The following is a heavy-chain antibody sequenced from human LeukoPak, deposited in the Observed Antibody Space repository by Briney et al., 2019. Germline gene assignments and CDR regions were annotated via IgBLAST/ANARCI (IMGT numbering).Heavy chain of an antibody. CDR1: GGSMNTVSYY. J-gene: IGHJ4*02. Sequence: SETLSLTCTVSGGSMNTVSYYWVWIRQAPEKGLEWIGSVYSRGSIYSNPSLRSRVTISLDTSTNQFSLNLSSVTVAGTAVYYCARVVPAAMQVYFDYWGQGTLVTVSS. CDR3: ARVVPAAMQVYFDY. V-gene: IGHV4-39*07. D-gene: IGHD2-2*01. CDR2: VYSRGSI.